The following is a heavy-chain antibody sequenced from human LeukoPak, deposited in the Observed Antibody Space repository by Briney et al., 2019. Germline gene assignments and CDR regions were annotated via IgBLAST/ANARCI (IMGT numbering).Heavy chain of an antibody. CDR3: ARNGRVRRVVKDLFEY. CDR1: GYPFRNYD. CDR2: IHPHSGKT. V-gene: IGHV1-8*01. Sequence: ASVKVSCKTSGYPFRNYDINWVRQATGQGLEWMGWIHPHSGKTGYAQKFQGRVTMITDTSASTAYMELSSLRSEDTAMYYCARNGRVRRVVKDLFEYWGQGTLVAVSS. J-gene: IGHJ4*02. D-gene: IGHD3-10*01.